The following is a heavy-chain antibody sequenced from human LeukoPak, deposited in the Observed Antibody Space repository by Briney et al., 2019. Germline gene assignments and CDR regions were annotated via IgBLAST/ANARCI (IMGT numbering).Heavy chain of an antibody. J-gene: IGHJ4*02. CDR1: GFTFSSYA. V-gene: IGHV3-23*01. D-gene: IGHD5-18*01. Sequence: GGSLRLSCAASGFTFSSYAMSWVRQAPGKGLEWVSAISGSGGSTYYADSVKGRFTISRDNSKNTLYLQMNGLRAEDTAVYYCAKGGYSYGYPLDYWGQGTLVTVSS. CDR2: ISGSGGST. CDR3: AKGGYSYGYPLDY.